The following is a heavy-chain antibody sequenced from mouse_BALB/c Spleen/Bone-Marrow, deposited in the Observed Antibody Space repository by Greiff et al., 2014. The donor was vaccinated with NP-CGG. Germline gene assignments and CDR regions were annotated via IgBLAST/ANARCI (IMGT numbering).Heavy chain of an antibody. D-gene: IGHD1-1*01. CDR2: IYPGNVNT. J-gene: IGHJ3*01. CDR1: GYTFTSYY. V-gene: IGHV1S56*01. Sequence: QVQLQQPGPELVKPGASVRISCKASGYTFTSYYIHWVKQRPGQGLEWIGWIYPGNVNTKYNEKFKGKATLTADKSSSTAYMQLSSLTSEDSAVYFCARVDFITTAPGAYWGQGTLVTVSA. CDR3: ARVDFITTAPGAY.